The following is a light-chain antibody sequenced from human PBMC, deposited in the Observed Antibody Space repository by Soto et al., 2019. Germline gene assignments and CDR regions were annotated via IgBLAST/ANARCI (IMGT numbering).Light chain of an antibody. Sequence: EIVMTQSPATLSVSPGESATLSCRASQSVNNNIAWYQQRPGQAPRLLLYGATTRPGGVPDRFSGSGSGTESTLTISSVQSEVVAVYYRQQNKSWPPLTFGGGTKVEIK. CDR1: QSVNNN. J-gene: IGKJ4*01. CDR3: QQNKSWPPLT. CDR2: GAT. V-gene: IGKV3-15*01.